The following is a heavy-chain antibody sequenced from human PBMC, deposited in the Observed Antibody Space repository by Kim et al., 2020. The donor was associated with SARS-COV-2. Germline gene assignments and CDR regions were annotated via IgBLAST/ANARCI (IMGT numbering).Heavy chain of an antibody. D-gene: IGHD3-10*01. CDR3: ARDGVSRITMVRGPYYGDY. V-gene: IGHV3-33*01. Sequence: GGSLRLSCAASGFTFSSYGMHWVRQAPDKGLEWVAVIWYDGSNKYYADSVKGRFTISRDNSKNTLYLQMNSLRAEDTAVYYCARDGVSRITMVRGPYYGDYWGQGTLVTVSP. CDR1: GFTFSSYG. CDR2: IWYDGSNK. J-gene: IGHJ4*02.